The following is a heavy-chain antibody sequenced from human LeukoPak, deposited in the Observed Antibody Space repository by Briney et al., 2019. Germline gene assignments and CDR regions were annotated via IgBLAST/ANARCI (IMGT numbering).Heavy chain of an antibody. CDR2: IHYRGST. Sequence: SETLSLTCTVSGGSISIGDFYWNWVRQHPGKGLEWIGYIHYRGSTYYNPSLQSRVSMSVDTSKNQFSLKLTSVTAADTAVYYCARNKVRVAIPYYYYTDVWGKGTTVTVSS. CDR3: ARNKVRVAIPYYYYTDV. J-gene: IGHJ6*03. D-gene: IGHD3-10*01. V-gene: IGHV4-31*03. CDR1: GGSISIGDFY.